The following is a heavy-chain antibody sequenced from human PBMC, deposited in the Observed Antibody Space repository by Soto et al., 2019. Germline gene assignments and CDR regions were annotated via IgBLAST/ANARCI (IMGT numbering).Heavy chain of an antibody. CDR2: IYYSETT. CDR3: ASGNRESFAIDN. V-gene: IGHV4-4*02. Sequence: SETLSLTCAVYSDSISSRNWCSWVRQSPGRGLEWIGEIYYSETTNHNPSLKSRVTISVDKSQNQVSLKLSSVTAADTAIYYCASGNRESFAIDNWGRGTLVTVSS. CDR1: SDSISSRNW. J-gene: IGHJ4*02. D-gene: IGHD1-26*01.